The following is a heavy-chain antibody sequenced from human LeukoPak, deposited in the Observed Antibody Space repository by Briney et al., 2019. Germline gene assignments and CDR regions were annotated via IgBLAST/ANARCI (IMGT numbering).Heavy chain of an antibody. CDR3: STDPRLLLY. D-gene: IGHD3-22*01. V-gene: IGHV3-48*01. J-gene: IGHJ4*01. CDR1: GFTFNRYS. Sequence: GGSLRLSCAASGFTFNRYSMNWVRQAPGKGLEWLAYIISSGSDIYYADSVKGRFTISRDNAKKSLYLQMNSLRPDDTALYYCSTDPRLLLYWGHGTLVTVSS. CDR2: IISSGSDI.